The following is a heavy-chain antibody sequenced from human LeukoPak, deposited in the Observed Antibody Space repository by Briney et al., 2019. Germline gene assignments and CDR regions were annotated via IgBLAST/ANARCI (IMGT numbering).Heavy chain of an antibody. Sequence: ASVKVSCKASGYTFTSYGISWVRQAPGQGLEWMGWISAYNGNTNYAQKLQGRVTMTTDTSTSTAYMELRSLRSDDTAVYYCARVKGGYQLLMGYYYYYMDVWGKGTTVTVSS. CDR2: ISAYNGNT. D-gene: IGHD2-2*01. V-gene: IGHV1-18*01. J-gene: IGHJ6*03. CDR1: GYTFTSYG. CDR3: ARVKGGYQLLMGYYYYYMDV.